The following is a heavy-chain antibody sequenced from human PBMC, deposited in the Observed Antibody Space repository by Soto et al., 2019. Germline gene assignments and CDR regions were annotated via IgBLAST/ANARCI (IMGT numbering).Heavy chain of an antibody. Sequence: QLQESGPGLVKPSETMSLTCTVSGDSSSGGIFYWGWMRQLPGKGLEWIGSINYSGHTYYSPSLKSRVTISLDRSRNQLARDLGSVTAADSAGYYCAGQRAWYGEWANDIWGLWTMVTVSS. CDR3: AGQRAWYGEWANDI. CDR2: INYSGHT. V-gene: IGHV4-39*01. CDR1: GDSSSGGIFY. J-gene: IGHJ3*02. D-gene: IGHD3-10*01.